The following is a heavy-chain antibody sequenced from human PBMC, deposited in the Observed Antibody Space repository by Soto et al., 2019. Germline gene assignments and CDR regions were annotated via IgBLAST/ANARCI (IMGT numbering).Heavy chain of an antibody. CDR3: ARDSRSGYYLDY. V-gene: IGHV4-30-2*01. CDR2: IYHSGGT. D-gene: IGHD3-22*01. CDR1: GDSISSGGYS. Sequence: LSLTCAVSGDSISSGGYSWNWIRQPPGKGLEWIGYIYHSGGTDYNPSLKSRVTITVDSSNNQFSLKLSSVTAADTAVYYCARDSRSGYYLDYWGQGTLVTVSS. J-gene: IGHJ4*02.